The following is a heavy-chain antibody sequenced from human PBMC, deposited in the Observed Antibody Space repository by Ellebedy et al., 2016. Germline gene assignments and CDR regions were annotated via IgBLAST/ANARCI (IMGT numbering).Heavy chain of an antibody. J-gene: IGHJ5*02. CDR3: ARALYSSSSGWFNP. CDR1: GGSISSSSYY. Sequence: SETLSLXXTVSGGSISSSSYYWGWIRQPPGKGLEWIGSIYYSGSTYYNPSLKSRVTISVDTSKNQFSLKLSSVTAADTAVYYCARALYSSSSGWFNPWGQGTLVTVSS. V-gene: IGHV4-39*07. CDR2: IYYSGST. D-gene: IGHD6-6*01.